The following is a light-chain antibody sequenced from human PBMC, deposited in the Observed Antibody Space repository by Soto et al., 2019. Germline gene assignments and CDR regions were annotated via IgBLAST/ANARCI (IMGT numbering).Light chain of an antibody. V-gene: IGKV1-5*01. Sequence: DIQITQSPSTLSASIGDRVTITCRASQSISSRLAWYQQKPGKAPKFLISDASSLESGVPSRFSGSGSGTEFTLTISSLQPDDFATYYCQQYNTYRTFGQGTKVDIK. CDR1: QSISSR. CDR3: QQYNTYRT. J-gene: IGKJ1*01. CDR2: DAS.